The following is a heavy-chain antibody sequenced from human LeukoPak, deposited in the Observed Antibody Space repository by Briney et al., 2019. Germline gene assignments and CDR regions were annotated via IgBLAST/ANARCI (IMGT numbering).Heavy chain of an antibody. CDR1: GGSFSGYY. CDR2: INHSGST. D-gene: IGHD3-9*01. J-gene: IGHJ6*03. CDR3: ARASPELRYFDWSYYYYYYMDV. V-gene: IGHV4-34*01. Sequence: SETLSLTCAVYGGSFSGYYWSCIRQPPGKGLEWIGEINHSGSTNYNPSLKSRVTISVDTSKNQFSLKLSSVTAADTAVYYCARASPELRYFDWSYYYYYYMDVWGKGTTVTVSS.